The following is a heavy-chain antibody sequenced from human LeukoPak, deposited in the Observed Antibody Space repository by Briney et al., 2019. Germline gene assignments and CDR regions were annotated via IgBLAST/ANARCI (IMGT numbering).Heavy chain of an antibody. J-gene: IGHJ6*03. D-gene: IGHD5-24*01. CDR3: ARGAESYYYYYMDV. Sequence: ASVKVSCKASGGTFSSYAISWVRQAPGQGLEWMGGIIPIFGTANYAQKFQGRVTITADESTSTAYMELSSLRSEDTAVYYCARGAESYYYYYMDVWGKGTTVTVSS. V-gene: IGHV1-69*13. CDR1: GGTFSSYA. CDR2: IIPIFGTA.